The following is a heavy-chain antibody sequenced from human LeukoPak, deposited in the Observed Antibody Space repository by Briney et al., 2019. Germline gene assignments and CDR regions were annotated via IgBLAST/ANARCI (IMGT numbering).Heavy chain of an antibody. D-gene: IGHD6-19*01. J-gene: IGHJ3*01. V-gene: IGHV3-7*01. CDR2: IKEDGSVK. CDR3: ARQWGWFTSGWWLDTFDV. Sequence: GGSLRLSCVASGFTFSSSWMNWVRQAPGKGLEWVANIKEDGSVKNYVDSVQGRFTISRDNAKNSLFLQINNLRAEDTAVYYCARQWGWFTSGWWLDTFDVWGQGSMVLVSS. CDR1: GFTFSSSW.